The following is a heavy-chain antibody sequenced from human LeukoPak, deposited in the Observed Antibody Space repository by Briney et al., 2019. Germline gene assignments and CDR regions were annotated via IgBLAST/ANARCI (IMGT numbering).Heavy chain of an antibody. CDR1: GFTFSSYS. CDR3: ARDLEEALGVTLNWFDP. D-gene: IGHD1-26*01. Sequence: GGSLRLSCAASGFTFSSYSMNWVRQAPGKGLKWVSSISSSSSYIYYADSVKGRFTISRDNAKNSLYLQMNSLRAEDTAVYYCARDLEEALGVTLNWFDPWGQGTLVTVSS. V-gene: IGHV3-21*01. CDR2: ISSSSSYI. J-gene: IGHJ5*02.